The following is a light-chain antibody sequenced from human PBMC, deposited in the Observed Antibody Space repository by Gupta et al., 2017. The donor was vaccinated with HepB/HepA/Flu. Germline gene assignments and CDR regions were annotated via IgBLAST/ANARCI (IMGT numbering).Light chain of an antibody. CDR2: RNN. Sequence: HSVLTQPPSSSGTPGQRVTISCSGSRSNIGSNTVNWYQQFPGTAPKLLMYRNNQRPSGVPDRFSGSKSGTSASLAISGLQSDDEADYYCAAWDDSLRGVVFGGGTKVTVL. V-gene: IGLV1-44*01. CDR3: AAWDDSLRGVV. CDR1: RSNIGSNT. J-gene: IGLJ2*01.